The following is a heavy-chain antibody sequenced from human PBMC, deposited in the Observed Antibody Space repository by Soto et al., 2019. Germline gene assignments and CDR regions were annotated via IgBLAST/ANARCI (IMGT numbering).Heavy chain of an antibody. Sequence: GGSLRLSCAASGFSFSTYSINWVRQAPGKGLEWVSCISSSSSTIHYADSVKGRFTNSRDNAKNSLFLQMNSLRDEDTAVYYCARDWYSRGGVEYWGQGTLVTVSS. D-gene: IGHD6-13*01. CDR3: ARDWYSRGGVEY. J-gene: IGHJ4*02. V-gene: IGHV3-48*02. CDR2: ISSSSSTI. CDR1: GFSFSTYS.